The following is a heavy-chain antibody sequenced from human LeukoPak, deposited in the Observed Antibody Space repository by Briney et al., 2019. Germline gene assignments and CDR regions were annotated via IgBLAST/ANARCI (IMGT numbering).Heavy chain of an antibody. Sequence: ASVKVSCKASGYTFTSYGISWVRQAPGQGLEWMGWISAYNGNTNYAQKLQGRVTMTTDTSTSTAYMELRSLRSDDTAVYYCARAVGYYGSGSLDYWGQGTLVTVSS. CDR1: GYTFTSYG. J-gene: IGHJ4*02. CDR3: ARAVGYYGSGSLDY. D-gene: IGHD3-10*01. V-gene: IGHV1-18*01. CDR2: ISAYNGNT.